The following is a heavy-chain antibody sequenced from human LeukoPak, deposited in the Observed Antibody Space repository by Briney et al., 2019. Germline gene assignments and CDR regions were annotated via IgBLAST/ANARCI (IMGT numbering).Heavy chain of an antibody. V-gene: IGHV3-23*01. CDR1: GFTFSSYA. CDR3: AKGDFGCPRCFLGMDV. CDR2: ISGSGGST. Sequence: GGSLCLTCAASGFTFSSYAMNWVRKAPGTGLELDSAISGSGGSTYYADSVKGRFTISRDNSKNTLYLQMNSLRAEDTAVYYCAKGDFGCPRCFLGMDVWGQGTRVTVSS. D-gene: IGHD4-17*01. J-gene: IGHJ6*02.